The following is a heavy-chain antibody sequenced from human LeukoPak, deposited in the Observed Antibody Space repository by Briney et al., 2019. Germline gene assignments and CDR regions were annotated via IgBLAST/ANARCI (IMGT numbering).Heavy chain of an antibody. V-gene: IGHV3-48*04. CDR1: GFTFSSYS. D-gene: IGHD6-13*01. Sequence: AGGSLRLSCAASGFTFSSYSMNWVRQAPGKGLEWVSYIRSSSSTIYYADSVKGRFTISRDNAKNSLYLQMNSLRAEDTAVYYCASIAAAGTTGAFDIWGQGTMVTVSS. J-gene: IGHJ3*02. CDR3: ASIAAAGTTGAFDI. CDR2: IRSSSSTI.